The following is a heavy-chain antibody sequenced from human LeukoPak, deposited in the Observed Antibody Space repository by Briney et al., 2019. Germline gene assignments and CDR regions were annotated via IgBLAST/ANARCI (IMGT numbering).Heavy chain of an antibody. CDR2: INPKTGGT. J-gene: IGHJ3*02. Sequence: ASVKVSCKASGYIFTGHYMNWVRQVPGQGLEWMGRINPKTGGTNYAQNFQGRVTMTRDTSISTTYMELSRSRPDDTAVYYCARVGDGLNDGFDIWGQGTMVTVSS. CDR3: ARVGDGLNDGFDI. V-gene: IGHV1-2*06. D-gene: IGHD5-24*01. CDR1: GYIFTGHY.